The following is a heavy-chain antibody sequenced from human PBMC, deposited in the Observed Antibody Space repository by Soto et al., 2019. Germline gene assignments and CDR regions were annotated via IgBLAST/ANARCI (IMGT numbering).Heavy chain of an antibody. J-gene: IGHJ6*02. D-gene: IGHD3-3*01. CDR2: ISGSGGST. V-gene: IGHV3-23*01. CDR1: GFTFSSYA. Sequence: GGSLRLSCAASGFTFSSYAMSWVRQAPGKGLEWVSAISGSGGSTYYADSVKGRFTISRDNSKNTLYQQMNSPRAEDTAVYYCAKGGDYDFWSGYYRYYYYGMDVWGQGTTVTVSS. CDR3: AKGGDYDFWSGYYRYYYYGMDV.